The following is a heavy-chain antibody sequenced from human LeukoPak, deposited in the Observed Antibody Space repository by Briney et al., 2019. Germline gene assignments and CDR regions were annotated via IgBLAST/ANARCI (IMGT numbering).Heavy chain of an antibody. J-gene: IGHJ4*02. CDR1: GFTFSNYA. D-gene: IGHD3-16*01. Sequence: SGGSLRLSCAASGFTFSNYAMHWVRQAPGKGLEWVAVISYDGSNKYYADSVKGRFTISRDNSKNTLYLQMNSLRAEDTAVYYCARVGSEYYFDYWGQGTLVTVSS. V-gene: IGHV3-30-3*01. CDR3: ARVGSEYYFDY. CDR2: ISYDGSNK.